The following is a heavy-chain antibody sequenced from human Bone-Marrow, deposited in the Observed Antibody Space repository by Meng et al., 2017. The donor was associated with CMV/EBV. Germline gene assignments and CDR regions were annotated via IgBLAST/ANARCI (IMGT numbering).Heavy chain of an antibody. CDR3: ARDVWPEDY. Sequence: RLSCAASRFIFNNYFMSWVRQAPGKGLGWVANIKQDGSEQFYVDSVKGRFTISRDNAKNSLYLQMNNLRAEDTAVYYCARDVWPEDYWGQGTLVTVSS. D-gene: IGHD1-14*01. V-gene: IGHV3-7*04. J-gene: IGHJ4*02. CDR2: IKQDGSEQ. CDR1: RFIFNNYF.